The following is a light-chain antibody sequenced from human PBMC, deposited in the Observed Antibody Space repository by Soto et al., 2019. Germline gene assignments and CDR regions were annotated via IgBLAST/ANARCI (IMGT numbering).Light chain of an antibody. CDR2: AAS. CDR1: QNINSY. CDR3: QQGYSSPRT. V-gene: IGKV1-39*01. Sequence: DIQMTQSPSSLSASVGDRVTITCRASQNINSYLNWYQHKLGKAPKLLIYAASSLQSEVPSRFSGTESGTDFTLTISRLQPEDFATYYCQQGYSSPRTFGGGTKVEIK. J-gene: IGKJ4*01.